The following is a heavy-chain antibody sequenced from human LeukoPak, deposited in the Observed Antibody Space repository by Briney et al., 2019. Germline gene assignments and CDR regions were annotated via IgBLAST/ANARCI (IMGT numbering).Heavy chain of an antibody. CDR2: IYYSGST. CDR1: GGSISSSSYY. CDR3: ARQETGRLWFGEFYSAFDY. J-gene: IGHJ4*02. D-gene: IGHD3-10*01. V-gene: IGHV4-39*01. Sequence: KPSETLSLTCTVSGGSISSSSYYWGWIRQPPGKGLEWIGSIYYSGSTYYNPSLKSRVTISVDTSKNQFFLKLSSVTAADTAVYYCARQETGRLWFGEFYSAFDYWGQGTLVTVSS.